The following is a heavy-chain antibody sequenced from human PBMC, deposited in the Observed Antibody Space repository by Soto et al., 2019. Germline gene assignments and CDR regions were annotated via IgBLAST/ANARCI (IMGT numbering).Heavy chain of an antibody. CDR3: ARHLLPCTASTCYGIDV. CDR2: IIPIFRTA. Sequence: GASVKVSCKASGGTFSSYAISWVRQAPGQGLEWMGGIIPIFRTADYAQKFQGRVTITADESTSTAYMELSSLRSEDTAMYYCARHLLPCTASTCYGIDVWGQGTTVTVS. V-gene: IGHV1-69*13. CDR1: GGTFSSYA. J-gene: IGHJ6*02.